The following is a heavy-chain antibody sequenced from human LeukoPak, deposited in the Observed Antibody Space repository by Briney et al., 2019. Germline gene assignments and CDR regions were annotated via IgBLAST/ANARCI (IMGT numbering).Heavy chain of an antibody. Sequence: SETLSLTCTVSGDSISSSSYYWGWIRQPPGKGLEWIGEIYHSGSTNYNPSLKSRVTISVDKSKNQFSLKLSSVTAADTAVYYCARNLKVGYYYDSSGYYYFDYWGQGTLVTVSS. J-gene: IGHJ4*02. V-gene: IGHV4-39*07. CDR2: IYHSGST. CDR3: ARNLKVGYYYDSSGYYYFDY. D-gene: IGHD3-22*01. CDR1: GDSISSSSYY.